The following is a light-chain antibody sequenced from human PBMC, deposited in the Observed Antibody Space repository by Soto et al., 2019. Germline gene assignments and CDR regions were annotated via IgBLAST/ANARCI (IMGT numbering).Light chain of an antibody. J-gene: IGKJ4*01. Sequence: DLQMTQSPSSLSASVGDRVTITCQASQDIRNYLNWYQQKPGKAPKLLIYDASNLRAGVPSRFSGSGSGTEFTFTISSLQPEDIATYYCQHYDHLPPLSFGGGTKVEIK. CDR1: QDIRNY. CDR3: QHYDHLPPLS. V-gene: IGKV1-33*01. CDR2: DAS.